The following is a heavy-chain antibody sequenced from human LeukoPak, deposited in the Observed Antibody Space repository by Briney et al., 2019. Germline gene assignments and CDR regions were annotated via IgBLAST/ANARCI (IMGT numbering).Heavy chain of an antibody. CDR3: AKDTTARWSYMDV. J-gene: IGHJ6*03. D-gene: IGHD1-1*01. CDR1: GFAFSSYG. V-gene: IGHV3-30*18. CDR2: ISYDGTNK. Sequence: PGGSLRLSCVASGFAFSSYGMHWVRQAPGKGLEWVAVISYDGTNKYYADSVKGRFTISRDNSKNTLYLQMDSLRAEDTAVYYCAKDTTARWSYMDVWGKGTTVTVSS.